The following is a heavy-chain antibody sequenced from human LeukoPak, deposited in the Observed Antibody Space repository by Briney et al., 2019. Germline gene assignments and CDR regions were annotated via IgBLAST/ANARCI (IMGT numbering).Heavy chain of an antibody. Sequence: PSETLSLTCTVSGGSISSYYWSWIRQPPGKGLEWIGYIYYSGSTNYNPSLKSRVTISVDTSKNQFSLKLSSVTAADTAVYYCARDGDDSSGYYFSAFGIWGQGTMVTVSS. CDR2: IYYSGST. D-gene: IGHD3-22*01. CDR3: ARDGDDSSGYYFSAFGI. V-gene: IGHV4-59*01. CDR1: GGSISSYY. J-gene: IGHJ3*02.